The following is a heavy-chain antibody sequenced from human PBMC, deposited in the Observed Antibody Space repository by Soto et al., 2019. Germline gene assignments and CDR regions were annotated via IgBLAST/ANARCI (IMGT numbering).Heavy chain of an antibody. J-gene: IGHJ6*02. CDR3: ASGTTGTTSDYYGMDV. V-gene: IGHV1-69*12. CDR1: GGTFSSYA. D-gene: IGHD1-1*01. CDR2: IIPIFGTA. Sequence: QVQLVQSGAEVKKPGSSVKVSCKASGGTFSSYAISWVRQAPGQGLEWMGGIIPIFGTANYAQKFQGRVTITADEYTSTAYMELSSLRSEDTAVYYCASGTTGTTSDYYGMDVWGQGTTVTVSS.